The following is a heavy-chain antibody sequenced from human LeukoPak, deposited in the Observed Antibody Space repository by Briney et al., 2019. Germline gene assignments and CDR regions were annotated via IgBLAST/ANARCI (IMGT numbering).Heavy chain of an antibody. Sequence: GGSLRLSCAASGFTVSSNYMSWVRQAPGKGLEWVSVIYSGGSTYYADSVKGRFTISRDNSKNTLYLQMNSLRAEDTAVYYCAREGHGTGSYWDYWGQGTLVTVSS. D-gene: IGHD3-10*01. J-gene: IGHJ4*02. CDR2: IYSGGST. CDR3: AREGHGTGSYWDY. V-gene: IGHV3-53*01. CDR1: GFTVSSNY.